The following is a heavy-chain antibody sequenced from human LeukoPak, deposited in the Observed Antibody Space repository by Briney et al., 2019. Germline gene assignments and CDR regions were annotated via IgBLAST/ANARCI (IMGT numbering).Heavy chain of an antibody. D-gene: IGHD6-6*01. CDR2: IYYSGST. J-gene: IGHJ5*02. CDR1: GGSISSSSYY. Sequence: PSETLSLTCTVSGGSISSSSYYLGWIRQPPGKGLEWIGSIYYSGSTYYNPSLKSRVTISVDTSRNQFSLKLSSVTAADTAVYYCARGAARRANWFDPWGQGTLVTVSS. CDR3: ARGAARRANWFDP. V-gene: IGHV4-39*07.